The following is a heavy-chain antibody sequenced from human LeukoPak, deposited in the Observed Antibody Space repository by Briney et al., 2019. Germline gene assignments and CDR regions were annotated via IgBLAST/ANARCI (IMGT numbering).Heavy chain of an antibody. D-gene: IGHD3-9*01. CDR3: TREEAYFDSLLAYYFDY. Sequence: GGSLRLSCAASGFTFSNYAMSWVRQAPWKWPGWVSAISGSGVNTYYADSVKGRFTISRDDSKNTLYLQMNSLRAEDTAIYYCTREEAYFDSLLAYYFDYWGQGTLVTVSS. CDR1: GFTFSNYA. J-gene: IGHJ4*02. V-gene: IGHV3-23*01. CDR2: ISGSGVNT.